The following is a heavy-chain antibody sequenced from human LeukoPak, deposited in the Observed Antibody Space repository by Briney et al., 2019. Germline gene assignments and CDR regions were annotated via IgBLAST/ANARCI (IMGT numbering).Heavy chain of an antibody. CDR2: MYQSGST. D-gene: IGHD3-16*01. J-gene: IGHJ4*02. CDR3: ARHKDRAYFDY. V-gene: IGHV4-38-2*01. Sequence: SSETLSLTCAVSGYSISSGYYWGWIRQPPGKGLQWIASMYQSGSTYYNPSLKSRVTISLGTSKNQFSLKLSSVTAADTAVYYCARHKDRAYFDYWGLGTLVTVSS. CDR1: GYSISSGYY.